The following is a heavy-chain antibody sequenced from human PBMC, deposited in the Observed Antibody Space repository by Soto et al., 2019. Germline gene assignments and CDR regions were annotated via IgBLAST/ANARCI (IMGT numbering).Heavy chain of an antibody. V-gene: IGHV3-9*01. CDR3: AKDIFPPGYSYDYAFDI. J-gene: IGHJ3*02. Sequence: GGSLRLSCAASGFTFDDYAMHWVRQAPGKGLEWVSGISWNSGSIGYADSVKGRFTISRDNAKNSLYLQMNSLRAEDTASYYCAKDIFPPGYSYDYAFDIWGQGTMVTVSS. CDR1: GFTFDDYA. CDR2: ISWNSGSI. D-gene: IGHD5-18*01.